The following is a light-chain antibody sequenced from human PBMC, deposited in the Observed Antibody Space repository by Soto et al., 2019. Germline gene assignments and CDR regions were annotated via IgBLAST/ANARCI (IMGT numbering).Light chain of an antibody. J-gene: IGLJ2*01. CDR1: SSDVGSYNL. CDR3: CSYAGSSTL. CDR2: EGS. Sequence: QSALTQPASVCGSPGQSITISCTGTSSDVGSYNLVSWYQQHPGKAPKLMIYEGSKRPSGVSNRFSGSKSGNTASLTISGLQAEDEADYYCCSYAGSSTLFGGGTKLTVL. V-gene: IGLV2-23*01.